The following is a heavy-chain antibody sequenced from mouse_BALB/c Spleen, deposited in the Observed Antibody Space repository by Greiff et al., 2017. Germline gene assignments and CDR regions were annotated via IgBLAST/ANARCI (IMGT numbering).Heavy chain of an antibody. CDR3: TRDDYGPYYAMDY. CDR2: IYPSDSYT. V-gene: IGHV1-69*02. J-gene: IGHJ4*01. Sequence: VQLQQPGAELVRPGASVKLSCKASGYTFTSYWINWVKQRPGQGLEWIGNIYPSDSYTNYNQKFKDKATLTVDKSSSTAYMQLSSPTSEDSAVYYCTRDDYGPYYAMDYWGQGTSVTVSS. CDR1: GYTFTSYW. D-gene: IGHD2-4*01.